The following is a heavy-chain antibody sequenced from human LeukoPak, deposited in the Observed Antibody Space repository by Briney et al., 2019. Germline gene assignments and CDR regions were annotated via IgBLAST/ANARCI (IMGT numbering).Heavy chain of an antibody. CDR3: ASTLRFLPYRRFDY. CDR2: IYQSGSGSS. D-gene: IGHD3-3*01. J-gene: IGHJ4*02. CDR1: GGSIISSNYY. Sequence: PSETLSLTCSVSGGSIISSNYYWGWIRQPPGKGLVWIGSIYQSGSGSSYYNPSLKSRVTISGDTSKNQFFLRLSSVTAADTAVYYCASTLRFLPYRRFDYWGQGTLVTVPS. V-gene: IGHV4-39*01.